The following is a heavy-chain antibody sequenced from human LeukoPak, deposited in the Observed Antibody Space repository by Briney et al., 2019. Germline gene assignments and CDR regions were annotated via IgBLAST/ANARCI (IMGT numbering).Heavy chain of an antibody. CDR1: GYTFTNYG. CDR2: ISGYNGNT. V-gene: IGHV1-18*01. Sequence: GASVKVSCKASGYTFTNYGITWVRQAPGQGLEWMGWISGYNGNTNYAQKLQGRVTMATDTSTSTAYMELRSLRSDDTAVYFCARATLGGSSSYYWGQGTLVTVSS. D-gene: IGHD6-6*01. CDR3: ARATLGGSSSYY. J-gene: IGHJ4*02.